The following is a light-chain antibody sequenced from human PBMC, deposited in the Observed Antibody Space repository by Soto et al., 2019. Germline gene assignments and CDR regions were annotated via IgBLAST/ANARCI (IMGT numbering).Light chain of an antibody. V-gene: IGKV1-5*01. CDR3: PQYNNWPRS. Sequence: DIQMTQSPSTLSGSVGDRVTITCRASQTISSWLAWYQQKPGKAPNLLIYAASSLQSGIPSRFSGSGSGTEFTLTISSLQSEAFAVYYSPQYNNWPRSSGGGTKVDIK. CDR1: QTISSW. J-gene: IGKJ4*01. CDR2: AAS.